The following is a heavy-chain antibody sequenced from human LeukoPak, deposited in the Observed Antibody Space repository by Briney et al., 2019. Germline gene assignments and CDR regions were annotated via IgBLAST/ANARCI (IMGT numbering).Heavy chain of an antibody. CDR3: ARVYYYGSGSYCDY. Sequence: GGSLRLSCAASGFTFSSYSMNWVRQAPGKGLEWVSTITSRTSYVYYADSVKGRFTISRDNAKNSLYLQMNSLRDEDTAVYYCARVYYYGSGSYCDYWGQGTLVTVSS. D-gene: IGHD3-10*01. CDR1: GFTFSSYS. CDR2: ITSRTSYV. J-gene: IGHJ4*02. V-gene: IGHV3-21*01.